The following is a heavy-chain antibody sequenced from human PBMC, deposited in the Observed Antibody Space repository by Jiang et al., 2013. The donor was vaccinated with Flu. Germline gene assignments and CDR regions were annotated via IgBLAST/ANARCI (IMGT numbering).Heavy chain of an antibody. J-gene: IGHJ5*02. V-gene: IGHV6-1*01. CDR2: TYYRSKWYN. Sequence: SQTLSLTCAISGDSVSSNSAAWNWIRQSPSRGLEWLGRTYYRSKWYNDYAVSVKSRITINSDTSKNQFSLQLNFVTPEDTAVYYCARAGGGSGWYGNWFDPWGQGTLVTVSS. CDR1: GDSVSSNSAA. CDR3: ARAGGGSGWYGNWFDP. D-gene: IGHD6-19*01.